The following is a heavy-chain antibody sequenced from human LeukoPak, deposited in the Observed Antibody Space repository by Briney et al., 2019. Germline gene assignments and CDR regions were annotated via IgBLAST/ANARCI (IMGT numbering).Heavy chain of an antibody. V-gene: IGHV1-2*06. CDR3: ARHLVADVDYYGMDV. CDR2: INPNSGGT. Sequence: GASVTVSCTASGYTFTGYYMHWVRQAPGQGLEWMGRINPNSGGTNYAQKFQGRVTMTRDTSISTAYMELSRLRSDDTAMYHCARHLVADVDYYGMDVWGQGTTVTVSS. J-gene: IGHJ6*02. CDR1: GYTFTGYY. D-gene: IGHD6-19*01.